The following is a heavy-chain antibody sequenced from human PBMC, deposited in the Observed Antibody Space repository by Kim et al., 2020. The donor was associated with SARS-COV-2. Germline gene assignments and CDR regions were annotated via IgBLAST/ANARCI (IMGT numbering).Heavy chain of an antibody. CDR3: ARGPRRHYYGSGSYYSGYYYGMDV. J-gene: IGHJ6*02. V-gene: IGHV4-34*01. D-gene: IGHD3-10*01. CDR2: INHSGST. CDR1: GGSFSGYY. Sequence: SETLSLTCAVYGGSFSGYYWSWIRQPPGKGLEWIGEINHSGSTNYNPSLKSRVTISVDTSKNQFSLKLSSVTAADTAVYYCARGPRRHYYGSGSYYSGYYYGMDVWGQGTTVTVSS.